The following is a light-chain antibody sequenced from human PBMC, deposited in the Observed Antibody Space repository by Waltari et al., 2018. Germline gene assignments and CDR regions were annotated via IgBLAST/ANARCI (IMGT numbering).Light chain of an antibody. Sequence: QSALTQPASVSGSPGQSITISCTGTSSDVGGYDYVSWYQQPPGNAPKLMIYEVSNRPSGVSNRFAASKSGNTASLTISGLQAEDEADYYCTSYTSSGTLVVFGGGTKLTVL. CDR1: SSDVGGYDY. CDR2: EVS. CDR3: TSYTSSGTLVV. V-gene: IGLV2-14*01. J-gene: IGLJ2*01.